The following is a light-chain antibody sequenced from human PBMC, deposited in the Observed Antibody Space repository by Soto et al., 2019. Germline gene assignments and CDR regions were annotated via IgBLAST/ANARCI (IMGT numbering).Light chain of an antibody. J-gene: IGKJ1*01. CDR1: QSISSSY. CDR2: GAS. CDR3: QVYGRSPLNLT. Sequence: EIVFTQSPGTLSLSPGERATLSCRASQSISSSYLAWYQQKPGQAPRLLIYGASSRATGIPDRFSGSGSGTDFTLTISRLESEDFAVYYCQVYGRSPLNLTFGPGTKVDIK. V-gene: IGKV3-20*01.